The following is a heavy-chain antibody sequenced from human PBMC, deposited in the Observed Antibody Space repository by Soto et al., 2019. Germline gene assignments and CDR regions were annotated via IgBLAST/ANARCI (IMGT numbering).Heavy chain of an antibody. CDR3: VIVVAIPGYPDY. V-gene: IGHV1-69*12. CDR2: IVPIVDTS. J-gene: IGHJ4*02. Sequence: QVQLVQSGAEVRQPASSVKVSCKTSGGTFSSYAISWVRQAPGQGLEWMGGIVPIVDTSTYAQKFQGRVTIHADESTSTAYMELSSLRSDDTAVYYCVIVVAIPGYPDYWCQGTLVTVSS. D-gene: IGHD5-12*01. CDR1: GGTFSSYA.